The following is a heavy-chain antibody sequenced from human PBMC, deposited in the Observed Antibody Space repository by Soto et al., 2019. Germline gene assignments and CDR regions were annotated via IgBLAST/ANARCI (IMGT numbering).Heavy chain of an antibody. V-gene: IGHV4-39*01. D-gene: IGHD3-3*01. J-gene: IGHJ6*02. Sequence: PSETLSLTCTVSGGSISSSSYYWGWIRQPPGKGLEWIGSIYYSGSTYYNPSLKSRVTISVDTSKNQFSLKLSSVTAADTAVYYCALPYYDFWSRSLRGDYYYGMDVWGQGTTVTVSS. CDR3: ALPYYDFWSRSLRGDYYYGMDV. CDR2: IYYSGST. CDR1: GGSISSSSYY.